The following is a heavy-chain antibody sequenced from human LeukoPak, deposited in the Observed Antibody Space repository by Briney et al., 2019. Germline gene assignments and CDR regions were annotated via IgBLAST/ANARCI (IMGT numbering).Heavy chain of an antibody. CDR3: AKFPGRLRVRYFDWLLPYFDY. CDR1: GLTFSSYA. Sequence: PGGSLRLSCAASGLTFSSYAMSSVRQAPGRGLEWVSAISGSGGSTYYADSVKGRFTISRDNSKNTLYLQMNSLRAEDTAVYYCAKFPGRLRVRYFDWLLPYFDYWGQGTLVTVSS. CDR2: ISGSGGST. D-gene: IGHD3-9*01. V-gene: IGHV3-23*01. J-gene: IGHJ4*02.